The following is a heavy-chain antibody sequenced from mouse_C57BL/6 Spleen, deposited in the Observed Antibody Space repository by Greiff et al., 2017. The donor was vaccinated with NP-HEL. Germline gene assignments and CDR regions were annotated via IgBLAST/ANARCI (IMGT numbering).Heavy chain of an antibody. CDR2: ISSGSSTI. CDR1: GFTFSDYG. J-gene: IGHJ4*01. Sequence: EVMLVESGGGLVKPGGSRKLSCAASGFTFSDYGMHWVRQAPEKGLEWVAYISSGSSTIYYADTVKGRFTISRDNAKNTLFLQMTSLRSEDTAMYYCARGTMRLYYAMDYWGQGTSVTVSS. V-gene: IGHV5-17*01. D-gene: IGHD2-4*01. CDR3: ARGTMRLYYAMDY.